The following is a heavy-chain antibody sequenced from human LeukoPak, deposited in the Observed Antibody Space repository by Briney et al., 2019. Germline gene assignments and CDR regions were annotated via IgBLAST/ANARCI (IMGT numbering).Heavy chain of an antibody. CDR3: ARGITMVRGAILYY. J-gene: IGHJ4*02. Sequence: ASVKVSCKASGYTFTSYDINWVRQATGQGLEWMGWMNPNSGNTGYAQKFQGRVTMTRNTSISTAYMELSSLRSEDAAVYYCARGITMVRGAILYYWGQGTLVTVSS. CDR2: MNPNSGNT. D-gene: IGHD3-10*01. CDR1: GYTFTSYD. V-gene: IGHV1-8*01.